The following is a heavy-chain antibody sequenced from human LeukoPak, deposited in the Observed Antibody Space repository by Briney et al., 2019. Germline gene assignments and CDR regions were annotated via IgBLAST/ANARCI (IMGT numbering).Heavy chain of an antibody. D-gene: IGHD2-15*01. J-gene: IGHJ4*02. CDR3: ARKASARVVAAHFDY. Sequence: SETLSLTCTASGGSISSYYWSWIRQPPGEGLEWIGYIYYSGSTNYNPSLKSRVTISVDTSKNQFSLKLSSVTAADTAVYYCARKASARVVAAHFDYWGQGTLVTVSS. V-gene: IGHV4-59*08. CDR1: GGSISSYY. CDR2: IYYSGST.